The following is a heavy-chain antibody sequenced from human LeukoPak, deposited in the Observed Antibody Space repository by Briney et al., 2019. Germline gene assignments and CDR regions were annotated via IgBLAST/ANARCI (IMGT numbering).Heavy chain of an antibody. Sequence: PGGSLRLSCAASGFAFSTYAMSWVRQAPGKGLEWVSGISGSGGSTYYADSVKGRFTISRDNSKNTLYLQMSSLIAGDTAIYYCAKNRALHEIDYWGQGTLVTVSS. CDR2: ISGSGGST. CDR3: AKNRALHEIDY. D-gene: IGHD2-21*01. V-gene: IGHV3-23*01. J-gene: IGHJ4*02. CDR1: GFAFSTYA.